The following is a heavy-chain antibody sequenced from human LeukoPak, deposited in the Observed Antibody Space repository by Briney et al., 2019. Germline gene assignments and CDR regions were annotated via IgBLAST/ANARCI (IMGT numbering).Heavy chain of an antibody. J-gene: IGHJ4*02. CDR1: GYTFTSYT. Sequence: GASVKASCKASGYTFTSYTMHWVRQAPGQRLEWMGWVNIGNGDTEYSQKFQGRVTFTKDTSASTAYMDLSSLRSEDTAVYYCARDGSGSYPYYFDYWGQGTLVTVSS. D-gene: IGHD3-10*01. CDR3: ARDGSGSYPYYFDY. V-gene: IGHV1-3*04. CDR2: VNIGNGDT.